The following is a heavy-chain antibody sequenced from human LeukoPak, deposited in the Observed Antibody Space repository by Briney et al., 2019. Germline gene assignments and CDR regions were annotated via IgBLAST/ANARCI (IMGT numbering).Heavy chain of an antibody. V-gene: IGHV4-34*01. Sequence: SETLSLTCAVYGGSFSGYYWGWIRQPPGKGLEWIGEINHSGSTNYNPSLKSRVTISVDTSKNQFSLKLSSVTAADTAVYYCARVSVPSYYGMDVWGQGTTVTVSS. CDR2: INHSGST. J-gene: IGHJ6*02. CDR3: ARVSVPSYYGMDV. CDR1: GGSFSGYY.